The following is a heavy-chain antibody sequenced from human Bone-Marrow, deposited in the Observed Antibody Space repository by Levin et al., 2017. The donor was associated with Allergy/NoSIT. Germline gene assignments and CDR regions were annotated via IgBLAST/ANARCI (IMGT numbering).Heavy chain of an antibody. CDR2: SSWNSGSI. J-gene: IGHJ1*01. CDR3: ARETGCYYDSAGWCKY. Sequence: GGSLRLSCAASGFNFDHYAMHWARQAPGKGLEWVSGSSWNSGSIGYEDSVKGRFTISRDNAKNSLYLQLNSLRPEDTAFYYCARETGCYYDSAGWCKYRGESALV. D-gene: IGHD3-22*01. V-gene: IGHV3-9*01. CDR1: GFNFDHYA.